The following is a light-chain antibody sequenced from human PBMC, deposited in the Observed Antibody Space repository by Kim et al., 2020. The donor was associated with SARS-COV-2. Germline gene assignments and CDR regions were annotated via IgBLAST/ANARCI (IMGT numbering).Light chain of an antibody. CDR2: EGS. Sequence: QSFTISCTGTSSDVGSYNLVSWYQQHPGKAPKLMIYEGSKRPSGVSNRFSGSKSGNTASLTISGLQAEDEADYYCCSYAGSSTNWVFGGGTQLTVL. V-gene: IGLV2-23*01. J-gene: IGLJ3*02. CDR1: SSDVGSYNL. CDR3: CSYAGSSTNWV.